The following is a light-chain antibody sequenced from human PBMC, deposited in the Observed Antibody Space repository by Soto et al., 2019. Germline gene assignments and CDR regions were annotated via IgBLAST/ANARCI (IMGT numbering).Light chain of an antibody. CDR1: SSDVGGYNY. CDR3: CSYAGSYTYV. V-gene: IGLV2-11*01. J-gene: IGLJ1*01. CDR2: DVG. Sequence: QSALTQPRSVSGSPGQSVTISCTGTSSDVGGYNYVSWYQQHPGKAPKLMIYDVGKRPSGVPDRFSGSKSGNTASLTISGLQAEDEADYYCCSYAGSYTYVFGTGTKPHRP.